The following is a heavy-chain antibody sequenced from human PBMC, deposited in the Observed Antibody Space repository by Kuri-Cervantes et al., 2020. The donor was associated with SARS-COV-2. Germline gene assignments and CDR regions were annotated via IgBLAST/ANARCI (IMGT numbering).Heavy chain of an antibody. J-gene: IGHJ3*02. CDR2: IIPILGIA. D-gene: IGHD5-12*01. CDR3: AGRTRNGYSGYEDAFDI. Sequence: SVKVSCKASGYTFTSYGISWVRQAPGQGLEWMGRIIPILGIANYAQKFQGRVTITADKSTSTAYMELSSLRSEDTAVYYCAGRTRNGYSGYEDAFDIWGQGTMVTVSS. V-gene: IGHV1-69*04. CDR1: GYTFTSYG.